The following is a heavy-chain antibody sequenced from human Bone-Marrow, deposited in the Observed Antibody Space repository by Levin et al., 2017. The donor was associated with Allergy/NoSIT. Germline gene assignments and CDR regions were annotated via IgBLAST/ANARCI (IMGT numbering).Heavy chain of an antibody. CDR3: ARIGAPGAPEF. J-gene: IGHJ4*02. Sequence: GESLKISCRASGYSFTSFWMNWVRQMPGKGLEWMGRIDPSDSYTDYSPSLQGHVTLSVDKSTNIASLQWSSLTASASAMYYCARIGAPGAPEFWGQGTLVTVSS. CDR1: GYSFTSFW. CDR2: IDPSDSYT. V-gene: IGHV5-10-1*01. D-gene: IGHD6-13*01.